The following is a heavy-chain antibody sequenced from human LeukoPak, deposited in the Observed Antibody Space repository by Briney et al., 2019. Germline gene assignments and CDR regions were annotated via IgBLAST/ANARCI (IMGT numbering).Heavy chain of an antibody. CDR2: IWYDGSNK. D-gene: IGHD1-26*01. Sequence: GGSLRLSCAASGFTFSSYGMHWVRQAPGKGLEWVAVIWYDGSNKYYADSVKGRFTISRDNSKNTLYLQMNSLRTEDAAAYYCAKSVYSGSSLGGIFDYWGQGTLVTVSS. J-gene: IGHJ4*02. CDR3: AKSVYSGSSLGGIFDY. V-gene: IGHV3-30*02. CDR1: GFTFSSYG.